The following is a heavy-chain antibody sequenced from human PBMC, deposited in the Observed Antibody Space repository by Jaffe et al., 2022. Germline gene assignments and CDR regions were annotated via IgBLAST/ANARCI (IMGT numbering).Heavy chain of an antibody. J-gene: IGHJ4*02. CDR1: GGTFSSYA. Sequence: QVQLVQSGAEVKKPGSSVKVSCKASGGTFSSYAISWVRQAPGQGLEWMGGIIPIFGTANYAQKFQGRVTITTDESTSTAYMELSSLRSEDTAVYYCARDTDLGRSRDGPPGHFDYWGQGTLVTVSS. CDR2: IIPIFGTA. V-gene: IGHV1-69*05. D-gene: IGHD7-27*01. CDR3: ARDTDLGRSRDGPPGHFDY.